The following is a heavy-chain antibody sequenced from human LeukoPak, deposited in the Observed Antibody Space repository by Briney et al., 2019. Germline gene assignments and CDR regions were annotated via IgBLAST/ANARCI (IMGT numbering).Heavy chain of an antibody. V-gene: IGHV3-7*01. CDR3: AGGSGYLITS. Sequence: GGSLRLSCVASGFSFSTYAMNWVRQAPGKGLEWLAIIKQDGSEKHYKGSVEGRFTISRDNTKNSLHLQMNSLRAEDTAVYYCAGGSGYLITSWGQGTLVTVSS. CDR2: IKQDGSEK. J-gene: IGHJ5*02. CDR1: GFSFSTYA. D-gene: IGHD3-9*01.